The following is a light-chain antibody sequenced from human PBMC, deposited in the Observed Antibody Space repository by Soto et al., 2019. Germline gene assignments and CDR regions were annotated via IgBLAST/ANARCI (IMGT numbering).Light chain of an antibody. CDR3: QQYNNWPRT. J-gene: IGKJ1*01. Sequence: IVMTQSPATLSLSHGERATLSCRASQSVSSNLAWYQQKPGQAPRLLIYGASTRATGIPARFSGSGSGTEFTLTISSLQSEDFAVYYCQQYNNWPRTFGQGTKVDI. V-gene: IGKV3-15*01. CDR2: GAS. CDR1: QSVSSN.